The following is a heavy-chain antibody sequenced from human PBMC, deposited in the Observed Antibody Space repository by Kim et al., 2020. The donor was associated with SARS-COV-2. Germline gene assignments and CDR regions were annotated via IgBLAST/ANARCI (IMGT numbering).Heavy chain of an antibody. CDR2: ISWDGGST. Sequence: GGSLRLSCAASGFTFDDYTMHWVRQAPGKGLEWVSLISWDGGSTYYADSVKGRFTISRDNSKNSLYLQMNSLRTEDTALYYCAKGSYSYGYFDYWGQGTLVTVSS. D-gene: IGHD5-18*01. CDR3: AKGSYSYGYFDY. CDR1: GFTFDDYT. V-gene: IGHV3-43*01. J-gene: IGHJ4*02.